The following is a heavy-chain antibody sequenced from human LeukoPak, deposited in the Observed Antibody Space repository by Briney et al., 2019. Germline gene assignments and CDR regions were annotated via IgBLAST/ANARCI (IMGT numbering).Heavy chain of an antibody. D-gene: IGHD3-22*01. CDR3: ARGRDSSAYPYVDY. CDR2: ISSSGSYT. Sequence: AGGSLRLSCAASGFTFSDYYMSWIRQAPGKGLEWISYISSSGSYTNYADSVKGRFTISRDNAKKTLYLKMNSLRADDTAVYYCARGRDSSAYPYVDYWGQGTLLTVSS. J-gene: IGHJ4*02. CDR1: GFTFSDYY. V-gene: IGHV3-11*06.